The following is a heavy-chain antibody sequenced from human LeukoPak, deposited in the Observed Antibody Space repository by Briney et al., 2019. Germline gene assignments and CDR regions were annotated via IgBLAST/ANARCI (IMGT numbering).Heavy chain of an antibody. CDR2: LSTSGST. Sequence: SETLSLTCTVSGGSISNHFCSWIRQPAGKGLEWIGRLSTSGSTYYNPSLKSRVTMSADTSKNQFSLKLTSMTAADTAVYYCARGDIGMGGGRNWFGPWGQGTLVTVSS. D-gene: IGHD2-15*01. V-gene: IGHV4-4*07. CDR1: GGSISNHF. J-gene: IGHJ5*02. CDR3: ARGDIGMGGGRNWFGP.